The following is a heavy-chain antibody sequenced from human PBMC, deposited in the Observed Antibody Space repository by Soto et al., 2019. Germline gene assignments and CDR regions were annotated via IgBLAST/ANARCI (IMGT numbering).Heavy chain of an antibody. Sequence: VASVKVSCKASGDTFTSYAMHWVRQAPGQRLEWMGWINAGNGNTKYSQKFQGRVTITRDTSASTAYMELSSLRSEDTAVYYCARPRNWGYYFDYWGQGTLVTVSS. CDR3: ARPRNWGYYFDY. D-gene: IGHD7-27*01. V-gene: IGHV1-3*01. J-gene: IGHJ4*02. CDR1: GDTFTSYA. CDR2: INAGNGNT.